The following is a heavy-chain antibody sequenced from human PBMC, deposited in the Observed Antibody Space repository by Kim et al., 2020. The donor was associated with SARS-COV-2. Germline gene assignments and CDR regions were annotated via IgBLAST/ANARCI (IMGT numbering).Heavy chain of an antibody. CDR1: GYPIWTHHY. CDR3: ARHNFMDV. CDR2: IYHDGHS. D-gene: IGHD1-1*01. V-gene: IGHV4-38-2*02. J-gene: IGHJ6*02. Sequence: SETLSLTCSVSGYPIWTHHYWGWIRQPPGKGLEWIASIYHDGHSFYNSSLRSRVTISVDTSRNQFSLQVTSVSAADTAVYYCARHNFMDVWGQGTTVIVSS.